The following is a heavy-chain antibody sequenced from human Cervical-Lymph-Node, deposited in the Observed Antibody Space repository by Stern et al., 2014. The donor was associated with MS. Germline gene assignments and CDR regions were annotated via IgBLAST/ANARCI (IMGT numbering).Heavy chain of an antibody. D-gene: IGHD2-2*01. CDR3: ARGSAIRHCSSLRRQRGQNWFDP. J-gene: IGHJ5*02. Sequence: QVQLVESGGGVVQPGRSLTLSCAASGFTFGSHAFHWVRQAPGKGLEWGALISYDGSNRYYADSVQGRFTISRDNSRSTLYLEMNSLTSEDTAMYYCARGSAIRHCSSLRRQRGQNWFDPWGQGTLVTVSS. CDR2: ISYDGSNR. CDR1: GFTFGSHA. V-gene: IGHV3-30-3*01.